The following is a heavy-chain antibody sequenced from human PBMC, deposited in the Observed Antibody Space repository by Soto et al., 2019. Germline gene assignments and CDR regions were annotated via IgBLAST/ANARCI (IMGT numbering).Heavy chain of an antibody. CDR1: GFTFNSFG. D-gene: IGHD2-8*01. CDR3: ARTGLQIVQATSYYYGLDV. CDR2: IWHDGTNK. Sequence: QVQLVESGGGVVQPGTSLRLSCEASGFTFNSFGMHWVRQAPGKGLEWVAVIWHDGTNKYYVDSVKGRLTISRDNSKDTLYLQMNNLRAEDTAVYYCARTGLQIVQATSYYYGLDVWGQGTTVTVSS. V-gene: IGHV3-33*01. J-gene: IGHJ6*02.